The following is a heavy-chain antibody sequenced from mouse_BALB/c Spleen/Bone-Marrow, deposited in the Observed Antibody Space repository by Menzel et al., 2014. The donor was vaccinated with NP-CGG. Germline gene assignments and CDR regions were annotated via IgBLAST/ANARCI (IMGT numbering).Heavy chain of an antibody. CDR3: ARWLLHYYAMDY. V-gene: IGHV3-6*02. Sequence: EVQLQQSGPGLVKPSQSLSLPCSVTGYSITSGYYWSWIRQFPGNKLEWMGYISYDGSNNYNPSLKNRISITRDTSKNQFFLKLNSVTTEDTATYYCARWLLHYYAMDYWGQGTSVTVSS. CDR2: ISYDGSN. J-gene: IGHJ4*01. CDR1: GYSITSGYY. D-gene: IGHD2-3*01.